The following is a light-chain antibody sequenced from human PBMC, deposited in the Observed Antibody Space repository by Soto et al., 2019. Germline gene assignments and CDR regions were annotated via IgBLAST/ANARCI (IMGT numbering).Light chain of an antibody. CDR3: KQYKTDRM. V-gene: IGKV1-5*01. CDR1: QYISKW. Sequence: DIQMTQSPSTLSASVGDRVTITCRASQYISKWLAWYQQKPGKAPSLLIYDASSLESGVPSRFSGSGSGTEFTLTISSLEHDDFATYYCKQYKTDRMFGQGPKVDIK. J-gene: IGKJ1*01. CDR2: DAS.